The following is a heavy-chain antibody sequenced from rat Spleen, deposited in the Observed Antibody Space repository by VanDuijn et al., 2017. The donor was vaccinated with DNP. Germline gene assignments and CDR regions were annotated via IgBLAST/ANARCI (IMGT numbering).Heavy chain of an antibody. D-gene: IGHD1-11*01. CDR2: IIYDGSYT. J-gene: IGHJ2*01. Sequence: EVQLVESGGGLVQPGRSLKLSCVVSGFTLSNYGMAWVRQAPKKGLEWVATIIYDGSYTYYRDSVKGRFTISRDNAKSTLYLQMYSLRSEDTATYYCATRNYDYNYFDCWGQGVMVTVSS. V-gene: IGHV5-29*01. CDR1: GFTLSNYG. CDR3: ATRNYDYNYFDC.